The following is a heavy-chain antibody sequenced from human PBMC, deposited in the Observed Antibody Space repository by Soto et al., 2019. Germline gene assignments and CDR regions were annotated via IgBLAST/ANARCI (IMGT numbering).Heavy chain of an antibody. CDR1: GYTLNEVA. CDR3: TTYHGDYNFDH. D-gene: IGHD4-17*01. V-gene: IGHV1-24*01. CDR2: FDPDEAET. J-gene: IGHJ5*02. Sequence: QVQLVQSGAEVKKPGASVKVSCKVSGYTLNEVAMHWVRQAPGEGLEWLGGFDPDEAETIYAQHFQGRVTTTEDTSTDTVYMELSSLRSEDTALYFCTTYHGDYNFDHWGQGTRVTVSS.